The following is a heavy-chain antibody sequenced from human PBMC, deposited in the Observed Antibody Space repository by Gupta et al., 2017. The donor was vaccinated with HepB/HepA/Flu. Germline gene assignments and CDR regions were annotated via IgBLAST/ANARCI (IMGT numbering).Heavy chain of an antibody. CDR1: GGSISSSSYY. D-gene: IGHD6-13*01. Sequence: QLQLQESGPGLVKPSETLSLTCTVSGGSISSSSYYWCWIRQPPGKGLEWIGSIYYSGSTYYNPSLKSRVTISVDTSKNQFSLKLSSVTAADTAVYYCARHSKQPAAGLYYFDYWGQGTLVTVSS. CDR2: IYYSGST. V-gene: IGHV4-39*01. CDR3: ARHSKQPAAGLYYFDY. J-gene: IGHJ4*02.